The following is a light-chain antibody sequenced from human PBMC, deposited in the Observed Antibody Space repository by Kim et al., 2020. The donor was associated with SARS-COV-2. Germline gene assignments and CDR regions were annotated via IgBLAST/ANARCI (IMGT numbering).Light chain of an antibody. CDR2: RDI. J-gene: IGLJ2*01. V-gene: IGLV3-9*01. CDR1: NIENKN. Sequence: SVALGQTATITCGGDNIENKNVHWYQQKPGQAPVLVIYRDINRPSGIPERFSGSNSGNAATLTISRAQAGDEAAYFCQVWDRTTVFGGGTQLTV. CDR3: QVWDRTTV.